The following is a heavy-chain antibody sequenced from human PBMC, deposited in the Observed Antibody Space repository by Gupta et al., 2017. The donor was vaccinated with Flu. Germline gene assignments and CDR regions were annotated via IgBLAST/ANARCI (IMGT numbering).Heavy chain of an antibody. CDR1: EYTFTDYY. D-gene: IGHD6-19*01. J-gene: IGHJ6*02. V-gene: IGHV1-69-2*01. Sequence: EVQLVQSGAEAKKPGATVKISCKVSEYTFTDYYMHWVQQAPGKGLEWMGLIDPEDGETIYAEKFQGRVTITADTSTDTAYMELSSLRSEDTAVYYWATDLGKGAGSSDWYRFYYYGLDVWGQGTTVTVSS. CDR3: ATDLGKGAGSSDWYRFYYYGLDV. CDR2: IDPEDGET.